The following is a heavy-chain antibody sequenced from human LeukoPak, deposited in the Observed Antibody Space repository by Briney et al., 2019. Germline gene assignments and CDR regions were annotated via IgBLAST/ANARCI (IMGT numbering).Heavy chain of an antibody. CDR2: IYYSGST. Sequence: SETLSLTCTVSGGSISNSNYYWGWIRQPPGKGLDWIGSIYYSGSTSYNPSLKSRVTISVDTSNNQFSLRLNSVTAADMAVYYCARRPYDSSWYRVYYFDYWGQGTPVTVSS. CDR1: GGSISNSNYY. CDR3: ARRPYDSSWYRVYYFDY. V-gene: IGHV4-39*01. J-gene: IGHJ4*02. D-gene: IGHD6-13*01.